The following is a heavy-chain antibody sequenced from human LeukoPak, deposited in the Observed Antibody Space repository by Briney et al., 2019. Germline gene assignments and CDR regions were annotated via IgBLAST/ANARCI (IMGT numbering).Heavy chain of an antibody. CDR2: ISSSSSTI. Sequence: GGSLRLSCAASGFTFSSYSMNWVRQAPGKGLEWVSYISSSSSTIYYADSVKGRFTISRDNAKNSLYLQINSLRAEDTAVYYCARGGWFDTYYFDYWGQGTLVTVSS. J-gene: IGHJ4*02. CDR1: GFTFSSYS. D-gene: IGHD3-10*01. V-gene: IGHV3-48*01. CDR3: ARGGWFDTYYFDY.